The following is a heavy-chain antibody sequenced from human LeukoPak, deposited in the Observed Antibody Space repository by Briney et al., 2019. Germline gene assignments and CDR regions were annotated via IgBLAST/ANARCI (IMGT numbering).Heavy chain of an antibody. CDR1: GASINSSSYY. CDR2: IFYSGST. V-gene: IGHV4-39*01. CDR3: ARHSPPRGVTY. J-gene: IGHJ4*02. D-gene: IGHD3-10*01. Sequence: SETLSLTCTVSGASINSSSYYWAWIRPPPGKGLEWIGSIFYSGSTYYNPSLRSRVTISVDTSKNQFSLKLSSLTASDTAMYSCARHSPPRGVTYWGQGTLVTVSS.